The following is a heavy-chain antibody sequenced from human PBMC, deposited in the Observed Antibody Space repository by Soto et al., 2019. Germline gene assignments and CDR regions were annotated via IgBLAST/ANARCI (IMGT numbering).Heavy chain of an antibody. V-gene: IGHV3-30*03. D-gene: IGHD1-1*01. CDR2: ISYDGSNK. CDR3: ATGFLKVIGTCLDY. CDR1: GFTFSSYG. Sequence: PGGSLRLSCAASGFTFSSYGMHWVRQAPGKELEWVAVISYDGSNKYYADSVKGRFTISRDNSKNTLYLQMNSLRAEDTAVYYCATGFLKVIGTCLDYWGRGTLVTVSS. J-gene: IGHJ4*02.